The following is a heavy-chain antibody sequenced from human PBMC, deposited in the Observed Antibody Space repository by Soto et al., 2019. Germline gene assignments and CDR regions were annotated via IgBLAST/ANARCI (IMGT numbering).Heavy chain of an antibody. CDR3: ATIGVSGYLAV. D-gene: IGHD3-16*02. Sequence: QVQLKESGPGLVPSSHTLSLTCSVSGADINSGGLTWTWIRQHAGKGLEWLGYISHSGSTDYNPSLNSRLSIAGDTSKNHFSLTLTSVTAADAAVYYCATIGVSGYLAVWGQGTTVTVSS. CDR2: ISHSGST. J-gene: IGHJ6*02. V-gene: IGHV4-31*03. CDR1: GADINSGGLT.